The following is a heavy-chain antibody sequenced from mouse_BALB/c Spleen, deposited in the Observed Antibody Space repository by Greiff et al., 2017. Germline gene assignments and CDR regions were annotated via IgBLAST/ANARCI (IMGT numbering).Heavy chain of an antibody. CDR3: ARGLLRRVDY. CDR2: IDPENGNT. J-gene: IGHJ2*01. CDR1: GFNIKDYY. V-gene: IGHV14-1*02. Sequence: VPLQQSGAELVRPGALVKLSCQASGFNIKDYYMHWVKQRPEQGLEWIGWIDPENGNTIYDPKFQGKASITADTSSNTAYLQLSSLTSEDTAVYYCARGLLRRVDYWGQGTTLTVSS. D-gene: IGHD2-3*01.